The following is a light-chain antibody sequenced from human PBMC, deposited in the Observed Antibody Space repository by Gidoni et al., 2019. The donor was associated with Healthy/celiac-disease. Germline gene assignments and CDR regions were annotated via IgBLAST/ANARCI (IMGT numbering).Light chain of an antibody. J-gene: IGKJ1*01. CDR2: DAS. CDR1: QSVSSY. CDR3: QQRSNWPVT. V-gene: IGKV3-11*01. Sequence: EIVLTQSPATLSLSPGERATLSCRASQSVSSYLAWYQQKPGQAPRLLIYDASNRATGIPARFSGSGSGPDFPLTISSLEPEDFAVYYCQQRSNWPVTFGQGTKVEIK.